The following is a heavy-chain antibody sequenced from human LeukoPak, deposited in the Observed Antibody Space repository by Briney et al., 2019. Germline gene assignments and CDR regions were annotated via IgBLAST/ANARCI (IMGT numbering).Heavy chain of an antibody. CDR1: GYSFTSYW. CDR2: IYPGDSDT. D-gene: IGHD5-24*01. V-gene: IGHV5-51*01. Sequence: GESLKISCKGSGYSFTSYWISWVRQMPGKGLEWMGIIYPGDSDTRYSPSFQGQVTISADKAISTAYLQWSSLKASDTAMYYCARGFFGYNDAFDIWGQGTMVTVSS. J-gene: IGHJ3*02. CDR3: ARGFFGYNDAFDI.